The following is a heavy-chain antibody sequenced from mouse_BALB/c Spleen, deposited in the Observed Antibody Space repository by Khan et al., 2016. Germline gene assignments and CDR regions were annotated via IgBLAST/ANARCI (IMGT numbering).Heavy chain of an antibody. J-gene: IGHJ4*01. V-gene: IGHV3-2*02. CDR2: ISYSGSN. D-gene: IGHD4-1*01. CDR1: GYSITSDHA. CDR3: ARDTGPYAMDY. Sequence: EVQLQESGPGLVKPSQSLSLTCTVTGYSITSDHAWNWIRQFPGNKLEWMGYISYSGSNSYNPSLKSRISITRDTSKNQFFLQLNSVTTEDTATXYCARDTGPYAMDYWGQGTSVTVSS.